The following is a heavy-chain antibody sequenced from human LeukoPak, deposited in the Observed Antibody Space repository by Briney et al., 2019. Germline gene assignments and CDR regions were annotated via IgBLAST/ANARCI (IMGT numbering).Heavy chain of an antibody. CDR3: AREGLGELTLDY. CDR2: ISTSNGDT. Sequence: ASVKVSCKASGYTFSTYGISWVRQAPGQGLEWMGWISTSNGDTKYAQKLQGRVTMTADTSTSTAYMELRNLRSDDTAVYYCAREGLGELTLDYWGQGTLVTVSS. D-gene: IGHD3-16*01. V-gene: IGHV1-18*01. CDR1: GYTFSTYG. J-gene: IGHJ4*02.